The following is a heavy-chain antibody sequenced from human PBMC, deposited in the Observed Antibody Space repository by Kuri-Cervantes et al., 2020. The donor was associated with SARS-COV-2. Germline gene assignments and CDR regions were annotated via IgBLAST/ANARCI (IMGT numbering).Heavy chain of an antibody. V-gene: IGHV1-24*01. Sequence: ASVKVSCKVSGYSLSEVSMHWVRQAPGKGFEWMGGFDREDEDEEMETIYAQRFQGRVTMTDDTSTSTAYMELRSLRSDDTAVYYCARGSGCNYWGQGTLVTVSS. CDR1: GYSLSEVS. D-gene: IGHD6-19*01. J-gene: IGHJ4*02. CDR2: FDREDEDEEMET. CDR3: ARGSGCNY.